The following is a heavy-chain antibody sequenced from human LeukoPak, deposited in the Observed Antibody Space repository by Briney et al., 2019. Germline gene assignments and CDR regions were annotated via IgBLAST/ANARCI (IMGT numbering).Heavy chain of an antibody. CDR2: SGSGGNT. V-gene: IGHV3-23*01. CDR1: GFTFSDYA. Sequence: GGSLRLSCAASGFTFSDYAMSWVRQAPGKGLEWVSASGSGGNTYYADSVKGRFTISRDNSKNTLYLQMNSLRAEDTAVYYCASMGATWQFTSWGQGTLVTVSS. CDR3: ASMGATWQFTS. D-gene: IGHD1-26*01. J-gene: IGHJ5*02.